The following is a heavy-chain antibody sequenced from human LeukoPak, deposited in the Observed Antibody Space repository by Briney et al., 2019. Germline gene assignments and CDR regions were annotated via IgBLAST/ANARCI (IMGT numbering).Heavy chain of an antibody. Sequence: GGSLRLSCAASGFTVSRNNMNWVRQAPGKGLEWISYLNPISGDIWYADSVKGRFTISRDNAKNSQYLQMNSLIDEDTAVYHCVRDHHYAFDSWGQGTLVTVSS. CDR2: LNPISGDI. CDR3: VRDHHYAFDS. J-gene: IGHJ4*02. V-gene: IGHV3-48*02. D-gene: IGHD3-16*01. CDR1: GFTVSRNN.